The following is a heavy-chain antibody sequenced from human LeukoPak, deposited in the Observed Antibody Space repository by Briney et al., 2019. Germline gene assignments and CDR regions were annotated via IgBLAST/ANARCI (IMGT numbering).Heavy chain of an antibody. Sequence: ASVKVSCKASGYTFTGYYMHWVRQAPGQGLEWMGWINPNSGGTNYAQKFQGRVTMTRDTSISTAYMELSRLRSDDTAVYYCAREYYGGNCYLFDYWGQGTLVTVSS. CDR2: INPNSGGT. J-gene: IGHJ4*02. D-gene: IGHD4-23*01. CDR1: GYTFTGYY. CDR3: AREYYGGNCYLFDY. V-gene: IGHV1-2*02.